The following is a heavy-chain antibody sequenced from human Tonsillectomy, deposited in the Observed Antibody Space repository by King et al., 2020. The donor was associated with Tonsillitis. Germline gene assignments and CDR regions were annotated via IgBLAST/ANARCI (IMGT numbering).Heavy chain of an antibody. CDR1: GGSISSSSYY. Sequence: VQLQESGPGLVKPSETLSLTCTASGGSISSSSYYWGWIRQPPGKGLEWIGSIYYSGSTYYNPSLKSRVTISVDTSKNQFSLKLSSVTAADTAVYYCARQGDVWGSYRYFDYWGQGTLVTVSS. D-gene: IGHD3-16*02. J-gene: IGHJ4*02. V-gene: IGHV4-39*07. CDR2: IYYSGST. CDR3: ARQGDVWGSYRYFDY.